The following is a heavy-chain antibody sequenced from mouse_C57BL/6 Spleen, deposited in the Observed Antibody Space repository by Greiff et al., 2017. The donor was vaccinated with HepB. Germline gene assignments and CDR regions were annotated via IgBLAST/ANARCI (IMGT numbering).Heavy chain of an antibody. CDR3: ARGAPPEREGFAY. V-gene: IGHV1-69*01. CDR1: GYTFTSYW. CDR2: IDPSDSYT. J-gene: IGHJ3*01. Sequence: VQLQQPGAELVMPGASVKLSCKASGYTFTSYWMHWVKQRPGQGLEWIGEIDPSDSYTNYNQKFKGKSTLTVDKSSSTAYVQLSSLTSEDSAVYYCARGAPPEREGFAYWGQGTLVTVSA.